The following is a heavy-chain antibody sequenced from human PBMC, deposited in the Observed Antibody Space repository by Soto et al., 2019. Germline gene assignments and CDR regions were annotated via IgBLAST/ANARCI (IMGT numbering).Heavy chain of an antibody. V-gene: IGHV3-53*04. CDR1: GFTVSSNY. CDR2: IYSGGST. Sequence: EVQLVESGGGLVQPGGSLRLSCAASGFTVSSNYMSWVRQAPGKGLEWVSVIYSGGSTYYADSVKGRFTISRHNSKNTPYLQMNSLRAEDTAVYYGARVDGYAFDIWGKGTMVTVSS. J-gene: IGHJ3*02. CDR3: ARVDGYAFDI.